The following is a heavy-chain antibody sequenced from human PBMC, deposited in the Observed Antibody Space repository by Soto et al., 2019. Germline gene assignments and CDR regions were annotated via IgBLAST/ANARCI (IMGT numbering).Heavy chain of an antibody. CDR3: ARDWSIFGLYGMDV. CDR1: GGSFSGYY. V-gene: IGHV4-34*01. CDR2: INHSGST. J-gene: IGHJ6*02. Sequence: SETLSLTCAVYGGSFSGYYWGWIRQPPGKGLEWIGEINHSGSTNYNPSLKSRVTISVDTSKNQFSLKLSSVTAADTAVYYCARDWSIFGLYGMDVWGQGTTVTVSS. D-gene: IGHD3-3*01.